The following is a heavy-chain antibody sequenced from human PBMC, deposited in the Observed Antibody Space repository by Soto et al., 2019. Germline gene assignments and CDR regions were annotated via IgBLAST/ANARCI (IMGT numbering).Heavy chain of an antibody. V-gene: IGHV3-30-3*01. CDR1: GFTFSSYA. D-gene: IGHD2-2*01. J-gene: IGHJ4*02. CDR2: ISYDGSNK. CDR3: ARGDIVLVPAAILGHFDY. Sequence: QVQLVESGGGVVQPGRSLRLSCAASGFTFSSYAMHWVRQAPGKGLEWVAVISYDGSNKYYADSVKGRFTISRDNSKNTLCLQMNSLRAEDTAVYYCARGDIVLVPAAILGHFDYWGQGTLVTVSS.